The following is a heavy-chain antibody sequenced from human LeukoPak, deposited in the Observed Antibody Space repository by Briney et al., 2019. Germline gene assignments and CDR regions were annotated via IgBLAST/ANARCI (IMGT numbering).Heavy chain of an antibody. V-gene: IGHV3-21*01. D-gene: IGHD4-23*01. CDR3: ARALGGPRVYYFDY. J-gene: IGHJ4*02. Sequence: GGSLRLSCAASGFTFSSYSMNWVRQAPGKGLEWVSSISSSSSYICYADSVKGRFTISRDNAKNSLYLQMNSLRAEDTAVYYCARALGGPRVYYFDYWGQGTLVTVSS. CDR1: GFTFSSYS. CDR2: ISSSSSYI.